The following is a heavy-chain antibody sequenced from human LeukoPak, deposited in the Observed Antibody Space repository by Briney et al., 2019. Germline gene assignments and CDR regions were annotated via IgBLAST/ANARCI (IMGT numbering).Heavy chain of an antibody. CDR2: IYTSGST. D-gene: IGHD5-12*01. J-gene: IGHJ4*02. CDR1: GGSISSGSYY. Sequence: SETLSLTCTVSGGSISSGSYYWSWIRQPAGKGLEWIGRIYTSGSTNYNPSLKSRVTISVDTSKNQFSLKLSSVTAADTAVYYCARDYSGYDSWGQGTLVTVSS. CDR3: ARDYSGYDS. V-gene: IGHV4-61*02.